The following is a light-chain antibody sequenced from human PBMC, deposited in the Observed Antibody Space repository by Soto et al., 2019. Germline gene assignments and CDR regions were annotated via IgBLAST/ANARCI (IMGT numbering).Light chain of an antibody. Sequence: DIQLTQSPSFLSASVGDRVTITCRASQGISSNLVWYQQRPGKGPKLLIYAAFTLQSGVPSRFSGSGSGTEFTLTSSSLQPEDFATYYCQQVNSYPLTFGGGTQVEIK. CDR2: AAF. CDR1: QGISSN. V-gene: IGKV1-9*01. J-gene: IGKJ4*01. CDR3: QQVNSYPLT.